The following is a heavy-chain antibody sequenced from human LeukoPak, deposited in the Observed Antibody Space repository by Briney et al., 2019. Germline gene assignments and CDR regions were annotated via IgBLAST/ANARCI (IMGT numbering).Heavy chain of an antibody. V-gene: IGHV1-18*01. J-gene: IGHJ6*02. CDR1: GYTFTSYG. CDR3: ARQLRIVVVPAAIYGMDV. D-gene: IGHD2-2*01. Sequence: ASVKVSCKASGYTFTSYGISWVRQAPGQGLEWMGWISAYNGNTNHAQKLQGRVTMTTDTSTSTAYMELRSLRSDDTAVYYCARQLRIVVVPAAIYGMDVWGQGTTVTVSS. CDR2: ISAYNGNT.